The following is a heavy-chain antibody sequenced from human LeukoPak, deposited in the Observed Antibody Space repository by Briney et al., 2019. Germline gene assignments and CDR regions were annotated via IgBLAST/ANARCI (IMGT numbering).Heavy chain of an antibody. CDR3: ARDYGA. D-gene: IGHD4/OR15-4a*01. J-gene: IGHJ5*02. V-gene: IGHV3-74*03. CDR1: GFTLSRYW. CDR2: INSDGFST. Sequence: PGGSLRLSCVASGFTLSRYWMHWVRQAPGKGLVWVSRINSDGFSTTYADFVRGRFTISRDNAKNTVYLQMNSLRAEDTAVYYCARDYGAWGQGTLVTVSS.